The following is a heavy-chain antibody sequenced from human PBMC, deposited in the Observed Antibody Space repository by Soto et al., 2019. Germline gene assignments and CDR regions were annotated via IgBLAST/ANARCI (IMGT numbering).Heavy chain of an antibody. J-gene: IGHJ4*02. CDR3: AKDLFVVVVAATDSPDY. V-gene: IGHV3-23*01. CDR2: ISGSGGST. D-gene: IGHD2-15*01. CDR1: GFTFSSYA. Sequence: GGSLRLSCAASGFTFSSYAMSWVRQAPGKGLEWVSAISGSGGSTYYADSVKGRFTISRDNSKNTLYLQMNSLRAEDTAVYYCAKDLFVVVVAATDSPDYWGQGTLVTVSS.